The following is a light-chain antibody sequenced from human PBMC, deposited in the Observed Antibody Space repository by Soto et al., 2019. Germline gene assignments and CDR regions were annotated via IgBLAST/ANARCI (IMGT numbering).Light chain of an antibody. CDR3: QQSYSTPYT. Sequence: DIQMTQSPSSLSTSVGDRVTITCRASQSISTYLNWYQQKPGKAPKLLIYAASSLQSGVPSTFSGSGSGTDFTLTISSLQPKDFATYYCQQSYSTPYTFGQGTKLEIK. V-gene: IGKV1-39*01. CDR1: QSISTY. CDR2: AAS. J-gene: IGKJ2*01.